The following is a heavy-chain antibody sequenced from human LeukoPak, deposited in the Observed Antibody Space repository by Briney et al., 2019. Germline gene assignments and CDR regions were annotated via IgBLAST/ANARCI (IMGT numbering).Heavy chain of an antibody. V-gene: IGHV4-4*07. CDR2: IYSSGST. J-gene: IGHJ4*02. D-gene: IGHD6-13*01. Sequence: SETLSLTCTVSGGSISSYYWSWIRQPAGKGLEWIGRIYSSGSTNYNPSLKSRVTISVDTSKNQFSLKLSSVTAADTAVYYCARAAAPPHSFDYWGQGTLVTVSS. CDR3: ARAAAPPHSFDY. CDR1: GGSISSYY.